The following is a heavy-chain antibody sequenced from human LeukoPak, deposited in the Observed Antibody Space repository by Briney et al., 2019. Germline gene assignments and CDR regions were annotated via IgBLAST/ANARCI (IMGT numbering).Heavy chain of an antibody. V-gene: IGHV3-30-3*01. CDR2: ISYDGSNK. CDR3: ARDGLRIAAAGTRLDY. D-gene: IGHD6-13*01. J-gene: IGHJ4*02. CDR1: GFTFSSYA. Sequence: GRSLGLSCAASGFTFSSYAMHWVRQAPGRGREGGAVISYDGSNKYYADSVKGRFTISRDNSKNTLYLQMNSLRAEDTAVYYCARDGLRIAAAGTRLDYWGQGTLVTVSS.